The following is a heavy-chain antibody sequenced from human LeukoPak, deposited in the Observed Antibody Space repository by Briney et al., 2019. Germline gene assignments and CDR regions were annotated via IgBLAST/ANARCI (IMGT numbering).Heavy chain of an antibody. Sequence: ASVKVSCKASGYTFTGYYMHWVRQAPGQGLEWMGWINPNSGGTNYAQKFQGRVTMTRDTSISTAYMELSRLRSDDTAVYYYATDHCSSTSCYPDYWGQGTLVTVSS. J-gene: IGHJ4*02. CDR1: GYTFTGYY. V-gene: IGHV1-2*02. CDR2: INPNSGGT. D-gene: IGHD2-2*01. CDR3: ATDHCSSTSCYPDY.